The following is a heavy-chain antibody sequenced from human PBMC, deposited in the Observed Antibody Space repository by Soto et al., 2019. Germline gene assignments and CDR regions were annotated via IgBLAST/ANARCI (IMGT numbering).Heavy chain of an antibody. J-gene: IGHJ3*02. CDR1: GGSISSYY. V-gene: IGHV4-59*01. D-gene: IGHD6-19*01. CDR2: IYYSGST. CDR3: ATYVPDKLSVAGTSDAFDI. Sequence: PSETLSLTCTVSGGSISSYYWSWIWQPPGKGQEWIADIYYSGSTNYSPSLKSRVTISVDTSKNQFSLNLSSVTAADTAVYFCATYVPDKLSVAGTSDAFDIWGQGTMVTVSS.